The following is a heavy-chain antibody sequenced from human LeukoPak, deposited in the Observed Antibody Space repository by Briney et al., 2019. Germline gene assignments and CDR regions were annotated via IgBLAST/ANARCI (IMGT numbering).Heavy chain of an antibody. CDR3: ARGDIAAAEFDY. CDR1: GFTFSTYA. CDR2: IGGSGVST. Sequence: GGSLRLSCAASGFTFSTYAMSWVRQAPGKGLEWVSTIGGSGVSTYYADSAKGRFTISRDNSKNTLSLQMNSLRAEDTAVYYCARGDIAAAEFDYWGQGTLVTVSS. J-gene: IGHJ4*02. D-gene: IGHD6-13*01. V-gene: IGHV3-23*01.